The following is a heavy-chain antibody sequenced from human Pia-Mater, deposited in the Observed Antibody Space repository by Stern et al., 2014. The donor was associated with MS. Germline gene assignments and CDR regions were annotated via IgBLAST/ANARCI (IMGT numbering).Heavy chain of an antibody. CDR1: GGFISSSNW. CDR2: IYNSGST. D-gene: IGHD2-15*01. J-gene: IGHJ3*02. V-gene: IGHV4-4*02. CDR3: ARGDIPVAFDI. Sequence: QVQLQESGPGLVKPSGTLSLTCAVSGGFISSSNWWSWVRQPPGKGLEWIGEIYNSGSTNYNPSLKSRVTISEDKSQNQFPLKLTSGPAADTAVYYCARGDIPVAFDIWGQGTMVTVSS.